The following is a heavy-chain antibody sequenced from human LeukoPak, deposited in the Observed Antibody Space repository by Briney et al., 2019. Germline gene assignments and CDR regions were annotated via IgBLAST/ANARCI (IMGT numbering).Heavy chain of an antibody. J-gene: IGHJ4*02. Sequence: ASVKVSCKASGYTFTGYYMHWVRQAPGQGLEWMGWINPNSGGTNYAQKLQGRVTMTRDTSISTAYMELSRLRSDDTAVYYCAREGYDILTGYYNVWGQGTLVTVSS. CDR1: GYTFTGYY. CDR3: AREGYDILTGYYNV. V-gene: IGHV1-2*02. D-gene: IGHD3-9*01. CDR2: INPNSGGT.